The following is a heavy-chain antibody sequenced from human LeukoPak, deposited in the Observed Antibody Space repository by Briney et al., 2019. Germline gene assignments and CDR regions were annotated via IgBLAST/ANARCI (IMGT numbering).Heavy chain of an antibody. V-gene: IGHV1-69*13. CDR2: IIPIFGTA. Sequence: SVKVSCKASGGTFSSYAISWVRQAPGQGLEWMGGIIPIFGTANYAQKFQGRVTITADESTSTAYMELSSLRSEDTAVYYCARDWRLRYFDWSTDYYYYGMDVWGQGTTVTVSS. J-gene: IGHJ6*02. D-gene: IGHD3-9*01. CDR1: GGTFSSYA. CDR3: ARDWRLRYFDWSTDYYYYGMDV.